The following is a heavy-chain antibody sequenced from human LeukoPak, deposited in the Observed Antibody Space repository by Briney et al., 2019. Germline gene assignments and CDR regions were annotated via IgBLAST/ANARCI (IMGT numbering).Heavy chain of an antibody. J-gene: IGHJ6*03. CDR3: AKGSGSSSYYYYYYMDV. D-gene: IGHD6-6*01. CDR1: GFTFSSYW. Sequence: GGSPRLSCAASGFTFSSYWMSWVRQAPGKGLEWVANIKQDGSEKYYVDSVKGRFTISRDNAKNSLYLQMNSLRAEDTAVYYYAKGSGSSSYYYYYYMDVWGKGTTVTISS. V-gene: IGHV3-7*01. CDR2: IKQDGSEK.